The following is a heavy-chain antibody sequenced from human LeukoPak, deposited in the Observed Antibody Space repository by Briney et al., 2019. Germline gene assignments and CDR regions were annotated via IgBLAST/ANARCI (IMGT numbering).Heavy chain of an antibody. V-gene: IGHV3-33*03. J-gene: IGHJ4*02. CDR2: IWYDGRTT. CDR1: GFTFSNYA. CDR3: VKLALPYSSSGEYFDS. Sequence: PGKSLRLACAASGFTFSNYAMHWVRQPPVKGLEWVGAIWYDGRTTDYEDSVKGRFTISRDTSNDTLYLQMNSLRAGDTAIYFYVKLALPYSSSGEYFDSWGRGALVTVSS. D-gene: IGHD3-22*01.